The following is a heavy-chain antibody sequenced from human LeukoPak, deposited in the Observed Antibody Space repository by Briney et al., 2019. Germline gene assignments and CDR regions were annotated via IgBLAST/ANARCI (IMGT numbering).Heavy chain of an antibody. J-gene: IGHJ4*02. CDR1: GFSFSTYA. D-gene: IGHD3-10*01. V-gene: IGHV3-33*01. Sequence: GGSLRLSCAASGFSFSTYAMHWVRQAPGKGLEWVALIWHDASHTFYTDSVKGRFTIPRDNSKNTVYLQMNSLGGEDTAVYYCAREIFGSGSHPDYWGQGTLVTVSS. CDR2: IWHDASHT. CDR3: AREIFGSGSHPDY.